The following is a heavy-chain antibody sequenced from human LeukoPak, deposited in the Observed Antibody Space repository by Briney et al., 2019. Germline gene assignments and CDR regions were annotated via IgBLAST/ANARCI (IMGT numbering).Heavy chain of an antibody. V-gene: IGHV5-51*01. D-gene: IGHD6-13*01. CDR3: VCLYSGSWSHIDF. Sequence: GESLKISCWGSESSFSAYWLGWVRQMPGTGLEWMGIINLANAERRYNPSFEGHVTMSVDQSTRTAYMKWFGLRASDTAIYYCVCLYSGSWSHIDFWGQGSLVTVSS. J-gene: IGHJ4*02. CDR2: INLANAER. CDR1: ESSFSAYW.